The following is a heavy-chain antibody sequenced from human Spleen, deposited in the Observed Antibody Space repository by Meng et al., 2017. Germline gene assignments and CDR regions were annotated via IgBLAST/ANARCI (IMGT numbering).Heavy chain of an antibody. Sequence: GESLKISCAASGFTFSSYAMSWVRQAPGKGLEWVSAISSSGDSTYYADSVKGRFTISRDNSKNTLYLQMNSLRAEDTALYYCAREKDTTMGNAFDIWGQGTMVTVSS. J-gene: IGHJ3*02. CDR2: ISSSGDST. CDR3: AREKDTTMGNAFDI. V-gene: IGHV3-23*01. CDR1: GFTFSSYA. D-gene: IGHD5-18*01.